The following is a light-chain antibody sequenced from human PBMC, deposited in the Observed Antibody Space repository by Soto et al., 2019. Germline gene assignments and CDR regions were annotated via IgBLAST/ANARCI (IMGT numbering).Light chain of an antibody. CDR3: QQSYRTPT. J-gene: IGKJ5*01. Sequence: DIQLTQSPSTLSASVGDRVTLPCRASQSIRSWLAWYQQKPGKAPKLLMYKTSSLESGVPSRFSGSRSGTEFTLTISSLQPDDFATYYCQQSYRTPTFGQGTRLEIK. V-gene: IGKV1-5*03. CDR1: QSIRSW. CDR2: KTS.